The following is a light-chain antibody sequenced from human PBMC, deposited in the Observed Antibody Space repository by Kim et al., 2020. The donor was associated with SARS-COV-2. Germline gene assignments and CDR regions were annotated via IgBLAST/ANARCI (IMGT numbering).Light chain of an antibody. J-gene: IGLJ3*02. Sequence: QSALTQPPSASGSPGQSVTISCTGTSSDVGGYNYVSWYQQHPGKAPKLMIYEVSKRPSGVPDRFSGSKSGDTASLTVSGLQAEDEADYYCSSYAGSNNFGWVLGGGTQLTVL. V-gene: IGLV2-8*01. CDR2: EVS. CDR3: SSYAGSNNFGWV. CDR1: SSDVGGYNY.